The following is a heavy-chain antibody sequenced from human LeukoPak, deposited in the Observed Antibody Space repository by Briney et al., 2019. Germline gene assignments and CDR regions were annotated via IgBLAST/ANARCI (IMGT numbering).Heavy chain of an antibody. Sequence: GASVKVSCKASGGTFSSYAISWVRQAPGQGLERMGGIIPIFGTANYAQKFQGRVTITTDESTSTAYLELSSLRSEDTAVYYCARGLYYYDSSGPVFDYWGQGTLVTVSS. V-gene: IGHV1-69*05. CDR2: IIPIFGTA. J-gene: IGHJ4*02. CDR3: ARGLYYYDSSGPVFDY. D-gene: IGHD3-22*01. CDR1: GGTFSSYA.